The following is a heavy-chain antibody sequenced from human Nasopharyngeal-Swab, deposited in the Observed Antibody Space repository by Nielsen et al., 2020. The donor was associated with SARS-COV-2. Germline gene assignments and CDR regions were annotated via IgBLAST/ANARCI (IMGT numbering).Heavy chain of an antibody. V-gene: IGHV4-39*01. CDR2: IYYGGST. D-gene: IGHD6-13*01. Sequence: GSLRLSCTVSGGSISSSTYYWAWIRQPPGKGLEWIGSIYYGGSTYYNPSLKSRVTISVDTSKNQFSLKLSSVTAADTVVYYCATLSSSWYEYYFDYWGQGTLVTVSS. J-gene: IGHJ4*02. CDR3: ATLSSSWYEYYFDY. CDR1: GGSISSSTYY.